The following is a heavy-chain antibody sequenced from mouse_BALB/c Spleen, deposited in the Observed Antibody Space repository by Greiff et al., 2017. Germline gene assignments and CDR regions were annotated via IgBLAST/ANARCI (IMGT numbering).Heavy chain of an antibody. Sequence: VQLQQSGAELVRPGVSVKISCKGSGYTFTDYAMHWVKQSHAKSLEWIGVISTYYGDASYNQKFKGKATMTVDKSSSTAYMELARLTSEDSAIYYCASALITTVAHYYAMDYWGQGTSVTVSS. CDR1: GYTFTDYA. J-gene: IGHJ4*01. V-gene: IGHV1S137*01. D-gene: IGHD1-1*01. CDR3: ASALITTVAHYYAMDY. CDR2: ISTYYGDA.